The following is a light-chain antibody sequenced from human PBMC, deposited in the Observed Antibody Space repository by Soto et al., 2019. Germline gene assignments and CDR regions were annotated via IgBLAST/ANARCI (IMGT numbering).Light chain of an antibody. CDR2: LAS. V-gene: IGKV1-9*01. CDR1: QDISYY. J-gene: IGKJ5*01. Sequence: DIQLTQSPAFLSASVGDRVTITCRASQDISYYLAWYQQKPGKDPNLLIYLASTLQSGVPSRFSGRGSGTEFTLTISSLQPDDSGTFYCQHLHSYPITFGQGTRLEIK. CDR3: QHLHSYPIT.